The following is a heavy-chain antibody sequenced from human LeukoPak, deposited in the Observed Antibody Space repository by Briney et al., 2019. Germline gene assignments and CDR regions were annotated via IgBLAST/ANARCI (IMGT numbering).Heavy chain of an antibody. V-gene: IGHV1-69*13. Sequence: SVKVSCMASGGTFSSYAISWVRQAPGQGLEWMGGIIPIFGTANYAQKFQGRVTITADESTSTAYMELSSLRSEDTAVYYCARVEGYSYGYDYWGQGTLVTVSS. CDR2: IIPIFGTA. J-gene: IGHJ4*02. CDR3: ARVEGYSYGYDY. D-gene: IGHD5-18*01. CDR1: GGTFSSYA.